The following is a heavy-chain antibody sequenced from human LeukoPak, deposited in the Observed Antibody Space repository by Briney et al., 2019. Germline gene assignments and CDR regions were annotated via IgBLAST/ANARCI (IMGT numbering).Heavy chain of an antibody. Sequence: GGSLRLSCPASGFIVSSNYMSWVRQAPGKGLEWVSVISSGGNTYYADSVKGRFTISRDISKNTLYLQMNGLRAEDTAVYYCAREVRGYYFDYWGQGTLVTVSS. J-gene: IGHJ4*02. CDR2: ISSGGNT. CDR3: AREVRGYYFDY. CDR1: GFIVSSNY. V-gene: IGHV3-53*01. D-gene: IGHD3-22*01.